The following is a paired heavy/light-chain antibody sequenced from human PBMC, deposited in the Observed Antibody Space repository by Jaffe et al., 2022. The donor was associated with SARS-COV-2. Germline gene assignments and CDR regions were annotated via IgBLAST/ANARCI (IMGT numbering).Light chain of an antibody. V-gene: IGLV7-43*01. CDR2: STS. J-gene: IGLJ2*01. CDR1: TGAVTSGYY. Sequence: QTVVTQEPSLTVSPGGTVTLTCASSTGAVTSGYYPNWFQQKPGQAPRALIYSTSNKHSWTPARFSGSLLGGKAALTLSGVQPEDEAEYYCLLYYGGAQLVFGGGTKLTVL. CDR3: LLYYGGAQLV.
Heavy chain of an antibody. CDR2: ISYDGSNK. D-gene: IGHD6-13*01. V-gene: IGHV3-30*18. J-gene: IGHJ3*02. Sequence: QVQLVESGGGVVQPGRSLRLSCAASGFTFSSYGMHWVRQAPGKGLEWVAVISYDGSNKYYADSVKGRFTISRDNSKNTLYLQMNSLRAEDTAVYYCANGEAAAGPIDAFDIWGQGTMVTVSS. CDR1: GFTFSSYG. CDR3: ANGEAAAGPIDAFDI.